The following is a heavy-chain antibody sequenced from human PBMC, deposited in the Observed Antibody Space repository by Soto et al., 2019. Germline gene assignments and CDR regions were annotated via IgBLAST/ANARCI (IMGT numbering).Heavy chain of an antibody. Sequence: GGSLRLSCAASGFTFSSYGMHWVRQAPGKGLEWVAVISYDGSNKYYADSVKGRFTISRDNSKNTLYLQMNSLRAEDTAVYYCAKGGHYYYDSSGHRHFSYYYGMDVWGQGTTVTVSS. D-gene: IGHD3-22*01. V-gene: IGHV3-30*18. J-gene: IGHJ6*02. CDR3: AKGGHYYYDSSGHRHFSYYYGMDV. CDR2: ISYDGSNK. CDR1: GFTFSSYG.